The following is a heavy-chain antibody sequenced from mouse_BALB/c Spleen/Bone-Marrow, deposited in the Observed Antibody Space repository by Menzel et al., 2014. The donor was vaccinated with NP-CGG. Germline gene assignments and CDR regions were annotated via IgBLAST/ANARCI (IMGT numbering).Heavy chain of an antibody. J-gene: IGHJ4*01. CDR2: ISNGGGST. V-gene: IGHV5-12-2*01. Sequence: EVNVVESGGGLVQPGGSLKLSCAASGFTFSSYTMSWVRQTPEKRLEWVAYISNGGGSTYYPDTVEGRFTISRDNAKNTLYLQMSSLKSEDTAMYYCARRVWSRGGDYWGQGTSVTVSS. CDR1: GFTFSSYT. CDR3: ARRVWSRGGDY. D-gene: IGHD2-10*02.